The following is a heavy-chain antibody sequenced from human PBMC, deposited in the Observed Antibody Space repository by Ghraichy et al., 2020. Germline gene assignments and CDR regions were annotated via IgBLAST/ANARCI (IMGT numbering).Heavy chain of an antibody. D-gene: IGHD1-1*01. CDR1: GFTFSSYS. J-gene: IGHJ4*02. CDR2: IGGTNSKI. CDR3: ARDLVLAGTLWH. V-gene: IGHV3-48*02. Sequence: GEALNISCAASGFTFSSYSMNWVRQAPGKGLEWVSYIGGTNSKIYYADSVKGRFTISRDNAKNSLYLQMNSLRDEETAVYYCARDLVLAGTLWHCGQGTLVTVSS.